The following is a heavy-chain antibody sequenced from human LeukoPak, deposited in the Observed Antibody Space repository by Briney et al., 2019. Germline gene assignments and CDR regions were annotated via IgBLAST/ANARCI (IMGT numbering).Heavy chain of an antibody. D-gene: IGHD5-18*01. Sequence: SETLSLTCTVSGGSISSYYWSWIRQPPGKGLEWIGYIYYSGSTYYNPSLKSRVTISVDTSKNQFSLKLSSVTAADTAVYYCARLHRGYSYGFDYWGQGTLVTVSS. CDR2: IYYSGST. V-gene: IGHV4-59*12. CDR1: GGSISSYY. J-gene: IGHJ4*02. CDR3: ARLHRGYSYGFDY.